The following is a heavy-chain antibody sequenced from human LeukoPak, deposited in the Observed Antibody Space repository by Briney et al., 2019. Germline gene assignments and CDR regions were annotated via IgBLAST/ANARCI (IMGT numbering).Heavy chain of an antibody. V-gene: IGHV3-21*01. CDR3: ARVGPRVNPDYYYYYMDV. D-gene: IGHD1-14*01. CDR1: RFTFSSYS. CDR2: ISSSGSYI. J-gene: IGHJ6*03. Sequence: GGSLRLSCAAPRFTFSSYSMNWVRQAPGKGLEWVSSISSSGSYIYHADSVKGRFTISRDNAKNSLYLQMNSLRAEDTAVCYCARVGPRVNPDYYYYYMDVWGKGTTVTVSS.